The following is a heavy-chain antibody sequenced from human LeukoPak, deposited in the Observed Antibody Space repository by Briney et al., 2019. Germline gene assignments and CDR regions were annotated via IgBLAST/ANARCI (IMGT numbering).Heavy chain of an antibody. CDR3: AKTLLGYCSGGSCSRPFDY. D-gene: IGHD2-15*01. CDR1: GFTFSSYS. J-gene: IGHJ4*02. V-gene: IGHV3-21*01. CDR2: ISSSSSYI. Sequence: NPAGSLRLSCAASGFTFSSYSMNWVRQAPGKGLEWVSSISSSSSYIYYADSVKGRFTISRDNAKNSLYLQMNSLRAEDTAVYYCAKTLLGYCSGGSCSRPFDYWGQGTLVTVSS.